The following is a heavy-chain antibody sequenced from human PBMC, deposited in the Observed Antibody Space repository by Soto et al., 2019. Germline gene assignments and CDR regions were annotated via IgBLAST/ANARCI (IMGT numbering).Heavy chain of an antibody. Sequence: QVQLQESGPGLVKPSGTLSLTCAVSGGSISSSNWWSWVRQPPGKGLEWIGEIYHSGSTNYNPSLKSLVTLSVDHSKNQFSLKLSSVTAAHTAVYYCAREGGSPDSWGQGTLVTVSS. CDR2: IYHSGST. CDR1: GGSISSSNW. D-gene: IGHD1-26*01. V-gene: IGHV4-4*02. J-gene: IGHJ4*02. CDR3: AREGGSPDS.